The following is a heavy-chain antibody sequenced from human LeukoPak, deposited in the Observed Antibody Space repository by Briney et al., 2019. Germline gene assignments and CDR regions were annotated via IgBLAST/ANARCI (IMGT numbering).Heavy chain of an antibody. CDR3: ARSYTSSWWYNWFDP. D-gene: IGHD6-13*01. V-gene: IGHV4-34*01. J-gene: IGHJ5*02. CDR2: INHSGST. Sequence: SETLSHTCAVYGRSFSGYSLSWIRQPPGKGLEWIGEINHSGSTNYNPSLKSRVTISVDTSKNQFSLKLSSVTAADTAVYYCARSYTSSWWYNWFDPWGQGTLVTVSS. CDR1: GRSFSGYS.